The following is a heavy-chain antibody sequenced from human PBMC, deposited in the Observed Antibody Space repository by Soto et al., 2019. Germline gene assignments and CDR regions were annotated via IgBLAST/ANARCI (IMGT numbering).Heavy chain of an antibody. D-gene: IGHD3-9*01. Sequence: QVQLQESGPGLVKPSETLSLTCTVSGGSISSYYWSWIRQPPAKGLEWIGYIYYSGSTNYNASLKGRVTISVGTSKNQCSLKLSSVTAADTAVYYCAWADILIGYLAYWGQGTLVTVSS. J-gene: IGHJ4*02. CDR2: IYYSGST. CDR3: AWADILIGYLAY. CDR1: GGSISSYY. V-gene: IGHV4-59*01.